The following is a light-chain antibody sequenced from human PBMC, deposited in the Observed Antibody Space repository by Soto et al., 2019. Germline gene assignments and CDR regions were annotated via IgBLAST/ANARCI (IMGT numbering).Light chain of an antibody. V-gene: IGKV3-20*01. J-gene: IGKJ1*01. CDR2: GAS. Sequence: EIVLTQSPGTLSLSPGERATLSCRASQSVSINFLAWYQQKPGQAPRLLTFGASSRATGIPDRFSASGSGTDFTLTISRLEPEDFAVYFCQQYGRSPTFGQGTKVDIK. CDR1: QSVSINF. CDR3: QQYGRSPT.